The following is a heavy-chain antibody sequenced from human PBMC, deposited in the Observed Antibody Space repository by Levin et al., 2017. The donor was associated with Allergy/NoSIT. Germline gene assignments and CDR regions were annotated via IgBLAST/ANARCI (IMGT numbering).Heavy chain of an antibody. CDR1: GGSISGYY. CDR2: IYYSGNT. Sequence: SETLSLTCTVSGVSGGSISGYYWTWIRQPPGKGLEWIGYIYYSGNTHYNASLKSRVSMSIDTSTNEFSLNLRSVTAADTAVYFCTRGEYQLLGDTFDIWGQGKMVTVSS. CDR3: TRGEYQLLGDTFDI. J-gene: IGHJ3*02. V-gene: IGHV4-59*01. D-gene: IGHD2-2*01.